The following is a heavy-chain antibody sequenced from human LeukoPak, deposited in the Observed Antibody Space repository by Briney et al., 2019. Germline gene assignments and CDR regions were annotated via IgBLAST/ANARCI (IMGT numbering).Heavy chain of an antibody. CDR3: AGGDNWNDGYYFDY. CDR2: ISGSGGST. Sequence: GGSLRLSCAASGFTFSSYAMSWVRQAPGKGLEWVSAISGSGGSTYYADSVKGRFTISRDNAKNSLYLQMNSLRAEDTAVYYCAGGDNWNDGYYFDYWGQGTLVTVSS. V-gene: IGHV3-23*01. D-gene: IGHD1-1*01. J-gene: IGHJ4*02. CDR1: GFTFSSYA.